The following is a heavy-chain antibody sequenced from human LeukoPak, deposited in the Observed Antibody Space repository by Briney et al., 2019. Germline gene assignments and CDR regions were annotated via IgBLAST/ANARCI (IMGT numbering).Heavy chain of an antibody. V-gene: IGHV3-43*02. J-gene: IGHJ4*02. CDR1: GFTFDDYA. Sequence: PGGSLRLSCAASGFTFDDYAMHWVRQAPGKGLEWVSLISGDGGSTYYADSVKGRFTISRDNSKNSLYLQMNSLRIEDTALYFCAKDSNDFGYYFDYWGQGTLVTVSS. D-gene: IGHD3-3*01. CDR3: AKDSNDFGYYFDY. CDR2: ISGDGGST.